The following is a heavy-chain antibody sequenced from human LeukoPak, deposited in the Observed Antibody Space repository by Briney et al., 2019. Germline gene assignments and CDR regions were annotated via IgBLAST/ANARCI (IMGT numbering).Heavy chain of an antibody. CDR1: GFSFSDDW. J-gene: IGHJ4*02. CDR3: ARDHAYRADY. CDR2: INQDGSKK. Sequence: PGGSLRLSCAASGFSFSDDWMCWVRQAPGKGLQWVANINQDGSKKYYADSLKGRFTISRDNAKNSLYLQMSSLRAEDTAVYYCARDHAYRADYWGQGTLVAVSS. V-gene: IGHV3-7*01. D-gene: IGHD2-2*01.